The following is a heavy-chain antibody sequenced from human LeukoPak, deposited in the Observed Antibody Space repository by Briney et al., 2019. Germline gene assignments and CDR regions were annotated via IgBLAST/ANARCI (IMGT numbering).Heavy chain of an antibody. D-gene: IGHD2-2*01. Sequence: GGSLRLSCAASGFTFSSYAMSWVRQAPGKGLEWVSAISGSGGSTYYADSVKGRFTISRDNSKNTLYLQMNSLRAEDTAVYYCAKGIEIVVVPAAVVYVWGQGTTVTVSS. CDR2: ISGSGGST. CDR1: GFTFSSYA. CDR3: AKGIEIVVVPAAVVYV. V-gene: IGHV3-23*01. J-gene: IGHJ6*02.